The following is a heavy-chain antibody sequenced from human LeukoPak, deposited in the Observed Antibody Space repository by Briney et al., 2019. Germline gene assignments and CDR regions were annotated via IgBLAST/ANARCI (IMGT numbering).Heavy chain of an antibody. Sequence: ASVKVSCKASGYTFTGYYMHWVRQAPGQGLEWMGRIDPNSGGTNYAQKFQGRVTMTRDTSISTAYMELSSLRSEDTAVHYCARVLYDSSGYHYWGQGTLVTVSS. V-gene: IGHV1-2*06. CDR2: IDPNSGGT. J-gene: IGHJ4*02. D-gene: IGHD3-22*01. CDR1: GYTFTGYY. CDR3: ARVLYDSSGYHY.